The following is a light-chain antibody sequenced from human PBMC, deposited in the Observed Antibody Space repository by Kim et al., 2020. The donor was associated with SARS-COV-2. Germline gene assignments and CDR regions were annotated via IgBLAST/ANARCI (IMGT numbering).Light chain of an antibody. J-gene: IGKJ2*01. Sequence: AIRMTQSPSSFSASTGDRVTITCRASQGISSYLAWYQQKPGKAPKLLFYAASTLQSGVPSRFSGSGSGTDFTLTISCLQSEDFATYYCQQYYSYPYTFGQGTKLEI. CDR3: QQYYSYPYT. CDR1: QGISSY. CDR2: AAS. V-gene: IGKV1-8*01.